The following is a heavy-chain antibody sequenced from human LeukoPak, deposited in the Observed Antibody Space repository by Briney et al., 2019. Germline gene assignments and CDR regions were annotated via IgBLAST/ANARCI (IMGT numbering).Heavy chain of an antibody. CDR3: ARGRMVRGGWFDP. CDR1: GYTFTSYY. J-gene: IGHJ5*02. CDR2: INPSGGST. D-gene: IGHD3-10*01. Sequence: ASVKVSCKASGYTFTSYYMHWVRQAPGQGLEWMGIINPSGGSTSYAQKFQGRVTMTRNTSISTAYMELSSLRSEDTAVYYCARGRMVRGGWFDPWGQGTLVTVSS. V-gene: IGHV1-46*01.